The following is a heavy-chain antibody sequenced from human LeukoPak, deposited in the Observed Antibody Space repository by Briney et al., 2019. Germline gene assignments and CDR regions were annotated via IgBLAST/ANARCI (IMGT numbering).Heavy chain of an antibody. CDR3: ADDYGD. V-gene: IGHV4-4*07. Sequence: SETLSLTCTVSDGSISNYYWSRIRQPAGKGLEWIGRIYPSGTTHYNPSLKSRVTMSVDTSKNQFSLKLTSVTAADTAVYYCADDYGDWGQGTLVTVSS. D-gene: IGHD4-17*01. CDR1: DGSISNYY. CDR2: IYPSGTT. J-gene: IGHJ4*02.